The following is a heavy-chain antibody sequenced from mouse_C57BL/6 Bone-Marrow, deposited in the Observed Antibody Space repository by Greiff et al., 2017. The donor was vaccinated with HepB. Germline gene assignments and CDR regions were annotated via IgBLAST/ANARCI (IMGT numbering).Heavy chain of an antibody. Sequence: EVKLVESGGDLVKPGGSLKLSCAASGFTFSSYGMSWVRQTPDKRLEWVATISSGGSYTYYPDSVKGRFIISRDNAKNTLYLQMSSLKSEDTAMYYCARQDRHYDDDEGYWGQGTTLTVSS. D-gene: IGHD2-4*01. J-gene: IGHJ2*01. CDR2: ISSGGSYT. CDR1: GFTFSSYG. V-gene: IGHV5-6*02. CDR3: ARQDRHYDDDEGY.